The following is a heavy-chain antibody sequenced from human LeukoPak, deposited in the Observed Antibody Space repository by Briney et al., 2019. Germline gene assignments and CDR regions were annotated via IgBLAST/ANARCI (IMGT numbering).Heavy chain of an antibody. V-gene: IGHV4-39*07. Sequence: SETLSLTCTVSGGSISSSSYYWGWIRQPPGKGLEWIGSIYYSGSTYYNPSLKSRVTISVDTSKNQFSLKLSSVTAADTAVYYCARVVAVASNWFDPWGQGTLVTVSS. D-gene: IGHD6-19*01. CDR1: GGSISSSSYY. J-gene: IGHJ5*02. CDR2: IYYSGST. CDR3: ARVVAVASNWFDP.